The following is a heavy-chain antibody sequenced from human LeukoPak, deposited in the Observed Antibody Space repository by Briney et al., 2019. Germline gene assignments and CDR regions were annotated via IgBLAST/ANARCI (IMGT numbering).Heavy chain of an antibody. CDR1: GGSFSDYY. V-gene: IGHV4-34*01. J-gene: IGHJ4*02. Sequence: PLETLSLTCAVYGGSFSDYYWSWIRQPPGKGLEWIGDMSLSRSTNYNPSLKSRVTISLDTSKNQFSLKLSSVTAADTAVYYCASVVVTAISSHSDYWGQGTLVTVSS. CDR2: MSLSRST. CDR3: ASVVVTAISSHSDY. D-gene: IGHD2-21*02.